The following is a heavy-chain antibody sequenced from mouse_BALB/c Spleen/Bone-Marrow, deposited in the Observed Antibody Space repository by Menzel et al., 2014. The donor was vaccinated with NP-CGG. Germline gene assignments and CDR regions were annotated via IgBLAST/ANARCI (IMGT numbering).Heavy chain of an antibody. CDR2: ISPSTDYI. CDR1: GSTFTSYT. Sequence: QVQLKQSGAELARPGASVQLSCTASGSTFTSYTIQWVKQGPGQGLEWLGYISPSTDYIDYNKTFKDQTTLPADPSSNTAYMQLNSLTSEDSGVYYCARDVLTCAWVANRGQVTLVPVSA. CDR3: ARDVLTCAWVAN. J-gene: IGHJ3*01. V-gene: IGHV1-4*01. D-gene: IGHD1-1*02.